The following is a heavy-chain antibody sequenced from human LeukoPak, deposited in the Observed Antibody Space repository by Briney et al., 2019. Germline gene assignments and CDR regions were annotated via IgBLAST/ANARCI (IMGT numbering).Heavy chain of an antibody. V-gene: IGHV4-34*01. Sequence: SETLSLTCAVYGGSFSGYYWSWIRQPPGKGLEWIGEINHSGSTNYNPSLKSRVTISVDTSKNQFSLKLSSVTAADTAVYYCARGGRRSPGYYYYMDVWGKGTTVTVSS. CDR3: ARGGRRSPGYYYYMDV. D-gene: IGHD3-10*01. J-gene: IGHJ6*03. CDR2: INHSGST. CDR1: GGSFSGYY.